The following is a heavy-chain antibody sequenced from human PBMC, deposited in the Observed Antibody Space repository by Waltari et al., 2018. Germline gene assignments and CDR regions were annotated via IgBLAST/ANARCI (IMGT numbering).Heavy chain of an antibody. J-gene: IGHJ6*03. Sequence: QVQLVQSGAEVKKPGASVKVSCKASGYTFTSYAMHWVRQAPGHRLEWMGWINAGNGNTKYSQEFQGRVTITRDTSASTAYMELSSLRSEDMAVYYCAREAKGKGPYYYYYYMDVWGKGTTVTVSS. CDR2: INAGNGNT. CDR3: AREAKGKGPYYYYYYMDV. CDR1: GYTFTSYA. D-gene: IGHD3-10*01. V-gene: IGHV1-3*03.